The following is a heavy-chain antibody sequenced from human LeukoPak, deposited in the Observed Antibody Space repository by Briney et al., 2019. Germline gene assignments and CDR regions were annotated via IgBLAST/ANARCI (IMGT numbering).Heavy chain of an antibody. CDR1: GGSISSYY. D-gene: IGHD4-17*01. J-gene: IGHJ4*02. CDR3: ARDRGYGDRFDY. Sequence: SETLSLTCTVSGGSISSYYWSWIRQPPGKGLEWIGYIYYSGSTNYNPSLKSRVTISVDTSKNQFPLKLSSVTAADTAVYYCARDRGYGDRFDYWGQGTLVTVSS. CDR2: IYYSGST. V-gene: IGHV4-59*01.